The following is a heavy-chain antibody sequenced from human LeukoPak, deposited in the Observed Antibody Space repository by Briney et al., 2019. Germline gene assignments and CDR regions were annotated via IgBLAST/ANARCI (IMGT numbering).Heavy chain of an antibody. CDR3: ARVITFGGVIPY. V-gene: IGHV4-34*01. CDR1: GGSFSDYY. Sequence: SETLSLTCAVYGGSFSDYYWSWIRQPPGKGLEWIAEINHSGTTNYSPSLKSRVTISVDTSKNQFSLKLSSVTAADTAVYYCARVITFGGVIPYWGQGTLVTVSS. J-gene: IGHJ4*02. D-gene: IGHD3-16*02. CDR2: INHSGTT.